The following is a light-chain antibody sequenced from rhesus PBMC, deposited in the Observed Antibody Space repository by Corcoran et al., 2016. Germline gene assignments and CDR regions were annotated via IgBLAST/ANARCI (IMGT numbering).Light chain of an antibody. J-gene: IGKJ2*01. Sequence: DIQMTQSPSSLSASVGDRVTITCRASQGIGTYLNWYHQRPGKAPKRLIYVASSWESGVPSRFSGRGSGTVFPPTISRLQPEDCATYYWLQYNSFPFTFGQGTKVEIK. CDR1: QGIGTY. V-gene: IGKV1-43*01. CDR2: VAS. CDR3: LQYNSFPFT.